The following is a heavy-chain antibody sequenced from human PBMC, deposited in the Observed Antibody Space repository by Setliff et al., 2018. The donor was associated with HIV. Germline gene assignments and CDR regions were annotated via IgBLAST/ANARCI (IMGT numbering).Heavy chain of an antibody. J-gene: IGHJ5*02. CDR3: ARDIGITTTGKGWFEP. CDR1: GYTLTEVS. D-gene: IGHD1-1*01. Sequence: ASVKVSCKISGYTLTEVSMHWVRQAPGQGLEWMGWISAYNGNTNYAQKLQGRVTMTTDTSTSTAYMELRSLRSDDTAVYYCARDIGITTTGKGWFEPWGQGTQVTVSS. CDR2: ISAYNGNT. V-gene: IGHV1-18*01.